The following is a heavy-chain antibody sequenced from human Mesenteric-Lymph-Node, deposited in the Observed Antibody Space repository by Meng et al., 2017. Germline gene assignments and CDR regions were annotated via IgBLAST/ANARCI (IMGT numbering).Heavy chain of an antibody. CDR2: IYSGGST. V-gene: IGHV3-53*04. CDR1: GFTFSSYA. J-gene: IGHJ5*02. Sequence: GESLKISCAASGFTFSSYAMNWVRQAPGKGLEWVSVIYSGGSTYYADSVKGRFTISRHNSKNTLYLQMNSLRAEDTAVYYCARVGLQYGNWFDPWGQGTLVTVSS. CDR3: ARVGLQYGNWFDP. D-gene: IGHD3-16*01.